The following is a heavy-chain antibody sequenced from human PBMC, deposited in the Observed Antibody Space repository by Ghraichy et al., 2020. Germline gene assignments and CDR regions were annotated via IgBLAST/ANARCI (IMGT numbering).Heavy chain of an antibody. D-gene: IGHD2-15*01. CDR1: GGSISSYY. CDR3: ARCYSHAFDI. Sequence: SETLSLTCTVFGGSISSYYWNWIRQPPGKGLEWIGYIYYSGSTNYNPSLKSRVTISVDTSKNQFSLKLSSVTAADTAVYYCARCYSHAFDIWGQGTMVTVSS. CDR2: IYYSGST. V-gene: IGHV4-59*01. J-gene: IGHJ3*02.